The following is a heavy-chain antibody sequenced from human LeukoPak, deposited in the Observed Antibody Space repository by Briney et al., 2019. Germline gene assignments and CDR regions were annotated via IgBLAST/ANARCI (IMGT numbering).Heavy chain of an antibody. V-gene: IGHV1-69*06. CDR3: AREAGYSYGTFDY. CDR1: GGAFSSYA. J-gene: IGHJ4*02. CDR2: IIPIFGTA. D-gene: IGHD5-18*01. Sequence: SVKVSCKASGGAFSSYAISWVRQAPGQGLEWMGGIIPIFGTANYAQKFQGRVTITADKSTSTAYMELSSLRSEDTAVYYCAREAGYSYGTFDYWGQGTLVTVSS.